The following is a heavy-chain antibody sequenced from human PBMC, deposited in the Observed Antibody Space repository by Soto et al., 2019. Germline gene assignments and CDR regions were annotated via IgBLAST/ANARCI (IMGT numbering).Heavy chain of an antibody. J-gene: IGHJ2*01. D-gene: IGHD3-16*01. V-gene: IGHV3-30-3*01. CDR1: GFTFSSYA. CDR3: ARDGDDDGGQWYFAL. Sequence: QVQLVESGGGVVQPGRSLRLSCAASGFTFSSYAMHWVRQAPGKGLEWVAVISYDGSNKYYADSVKGRFTISRDNSKNTLVLQMKSPGAEDTAVYYSARDGDDDGGQWYFALWGRGTLVTVSS. CDR2: ISYDGSNK.